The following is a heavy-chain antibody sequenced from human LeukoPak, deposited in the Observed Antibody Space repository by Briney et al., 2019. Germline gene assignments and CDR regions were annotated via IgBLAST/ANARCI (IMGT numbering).Heavy chain of an antibody. V-gene: IGHV1-18*01. Sequence: ASVKVSCKASGYTFTRYGISWVRQAPGQGLEWMGWISAYNGNTNYAQKLQGRVTMTTDTSTSTAYMEFRSLRSDDTAVYYCARDSDCSGGSCFFDYWGQGTLVTVSS. D-gene: IGHD2-15*01. J-gene: IGHJ4*02. CDR2: ISAYNGNT. CDR1: GYTFTRYG. CDR3: ARDSDCSGGSCFFDY.